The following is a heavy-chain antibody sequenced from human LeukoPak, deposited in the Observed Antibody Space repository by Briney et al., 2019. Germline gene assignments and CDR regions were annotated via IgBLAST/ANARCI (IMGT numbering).Heavy chain of an antibody. D-gene: IGHD6-19*01. Sequence: ASVKVSCKSSGGTFSSYAISWVRQAPGQGLEWMGWISAYNGNTNYAQKLQGRVTMTTDTSTSTAYTELRSLRSDDTAVYYCARENQTGARVAVAAIIRGWWFDPWGQGTLVTVSS. CDR2: ISAYNGNT. CDR1: GGTFSSYA. J-gene: IGHJ5*02. V-gene: IGHV1-18*01. CDR3: ARENQTGARVAVAAIIRGWWFDP.